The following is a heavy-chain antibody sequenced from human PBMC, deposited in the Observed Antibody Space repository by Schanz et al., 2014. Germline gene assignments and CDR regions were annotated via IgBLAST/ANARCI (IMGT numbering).Heavy chain of an antibody. CDR1: GFSFSDYS. V-gene: IGHV3-48*02. Sequence: EVQLVESGRGLVQSGGSLRLSCAASGFSFSDYSMNWVRQAPGKGLEWISYIKISGDVFYTDSVKGRFTISRDNAKSSLYLQMSSLRDEDTAIYYCVRDYNWGFDNWGRGTLVTVSS. CDR2: IKISGDV. J-gene: IGHJ4*02. CDR3: VRDYNWGFDN. D-gene: IGHD7-27*01.